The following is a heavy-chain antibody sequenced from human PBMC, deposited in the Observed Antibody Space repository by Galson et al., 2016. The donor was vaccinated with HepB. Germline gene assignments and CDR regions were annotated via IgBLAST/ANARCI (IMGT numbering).Heavy chain of an antibody. D-gene: IGHD2-21*02. V-gene: IGHV1-69*06. CDR1: GANFNRLA. CDR3: ATGVGAYCCCDCYSRTWFDP. J-gene: IGHJ5*02. CDR2: IIPVFGTG. Sequence: SVKVSCKASGANFNRLAISWVRQAPGQGLEWIGGIIPVFGTGNYAQRFQGRLTIVADTSTTTAYMELSGLRSDDKAVDYCATGVGAYCCCDCYSRTWFDPWGQGTLVTVSS.